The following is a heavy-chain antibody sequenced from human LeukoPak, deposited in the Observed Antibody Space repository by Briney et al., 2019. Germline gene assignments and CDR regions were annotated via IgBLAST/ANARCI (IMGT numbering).Heavy chain of an antibody. J-gene: IGHJ3*02. CDR1: GFTVSSNY. V-gene: IGHV3-66*01. CDR2: LYSGGST. Sequence: GGSLRLSCAASGFTVSSNYMSWVRQAPGKGLEWVSVLYSGGSTYYADSVKGRFTISRDNSKNTLYLQMNSLRAEDTAVYYCANGQTDSSGWSGAFDIWGQGTMVTVSS. CDR3: ANGQTDSSGWSGAFDI. D-gene: IGHD6-19*01.